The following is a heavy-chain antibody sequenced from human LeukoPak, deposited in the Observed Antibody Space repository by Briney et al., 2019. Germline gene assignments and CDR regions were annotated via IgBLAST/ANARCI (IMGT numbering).Heavy chain of an antibody. CDR2: ISYDGSNK. Sequence: PGGSLRLSCAASGFTFSSYAMHWVRQAPGKGLEWVAVISYDGSNKYYADSVKGRLTISRDNSKNTLYLQMNSLRAEDTGVYYCAKDSYSKGDYWGQGVLVTVSS. V-gene: IGHV3-30-3*01. CDR1: GFTFSSYA. CDR3: AKDSYSKGDY. J-gene: IGHJ4*02. D-gene: IGHD5-18*01.